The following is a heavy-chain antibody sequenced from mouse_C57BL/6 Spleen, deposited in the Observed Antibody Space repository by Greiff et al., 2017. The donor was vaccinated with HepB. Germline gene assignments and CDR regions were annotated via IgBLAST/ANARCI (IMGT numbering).Heavy chain of an antibody. CDR1: GYAFSSSW. CDR2: IYPGDGDT. V-gene: IGHV1-82*01. Sequence: VQLQQSGPELVKPGASVKISCKASGYAFSSSWMNWVKQRPGKGLEWIGRIYPGDGDTNYNGKLKGKATLTADKSSSPAYMQLSSLTSEDSAVYFCARTTTVVEGFAYWGQGTLVTVSA. D-gene: IGHD1-1*01. J-gene: IGHJ3*01. CDR3: ARTTTVVEGFAY.